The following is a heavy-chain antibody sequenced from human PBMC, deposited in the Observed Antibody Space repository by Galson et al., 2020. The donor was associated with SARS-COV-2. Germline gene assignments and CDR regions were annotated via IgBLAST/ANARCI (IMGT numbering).Heavy chain of an antibody. CDR1: GFTFSSYW. V-gene: IGHV3-7*01. D-gene: IGHD4-17*01. CDR3: ARDTEPPDYGDYFEY. J-gene: IGHJ4*02. CDR2: IKQDGSEK. Sequence: GGSLRLSCAASGFTFSSYWMSWVRQAPGKGLEWVANIKQDGSEKYYVDSVKGRFTISRDNDKNSLYLQMNSLRAEDTAVYYCARDTEPPDYGDYFEYWGQGTLVTVSS.